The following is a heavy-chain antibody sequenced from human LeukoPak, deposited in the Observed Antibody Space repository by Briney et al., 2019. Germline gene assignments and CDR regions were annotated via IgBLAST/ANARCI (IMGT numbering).Heavy chain of an antibody. CDR1: GFTFSSYS. V-gene: IGHV3-21*01. CDR3: ARGQKSVGRVLAGTTTYNYYYYMDV. D-gene: IGHD6-19*01. Sequence: GGSLRLSCAASGFTFSSYSMNWVRQAPGKGLEWVSSISSSSGYIYYADSVKGRFTISRDNAKNSLSLQMNSLRAEDTAVYYCARGQKSVGRVLAGTTTYNYYYYMDVWGKGTTVTVSS. J-gene: IGHJ6*03. CDR2: ISSSSGYI.